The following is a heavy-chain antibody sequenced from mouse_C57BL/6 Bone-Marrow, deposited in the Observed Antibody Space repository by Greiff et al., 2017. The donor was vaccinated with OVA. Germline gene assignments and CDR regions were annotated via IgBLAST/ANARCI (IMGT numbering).Heavy chain of an antibody. CDR1: GFSLTSYG. CDR2: IWSGGST. D-gene: IGHD2-3*01. Sequence: VKLVESGPGLVPPSQSLSITCTVSGFSLTSYGVHWVRQSPGKGLEWLGVIWSGGSTDYNAAFISRLSISKDNSKSQVFFKMNSLQADDTAIYYCARNYDGYYDYYAMDYWGQGTSVTVSS. CDR3: ARNYDGYYDYYAMDY. J-gene: IGHJ4*01. V-gene: IGHV2-2*01.